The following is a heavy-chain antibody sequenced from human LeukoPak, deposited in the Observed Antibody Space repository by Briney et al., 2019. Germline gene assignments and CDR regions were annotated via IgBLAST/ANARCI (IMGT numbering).Heavy chain of an antibody. CDR1: GGSFSGYY. J-gene: IGHJ4*02. Sequence: SETLSLTCAVYGGSFSGYYWSWIRQPPGKGLEWIGEINHSGSTNYNPSLKGRVTISVDTSKNQFSLKLSSVTAADTAVYYCARSDFWSGNSLDYWGQGTLVTVSS. CDR3: ARSDFWSGNSLDY. D-gene: IGHD3-3*01. V-gene: IGHV4-34*01. CDR2: INHSGST.